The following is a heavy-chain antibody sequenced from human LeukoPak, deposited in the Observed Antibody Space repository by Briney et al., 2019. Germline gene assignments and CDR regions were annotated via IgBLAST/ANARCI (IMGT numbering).Heavy chain of an antibody. Sequence: PSETLSLTCAVSGYSISSSYYWGWIRRPPEKGLEWIGSIYHSGSTYYNQSFKSRVTISVDTSRNQFSLKLRSVTAADTAVYYCARGVTSISRGSYGYWGQGTLVTVSS. CDR1: GYSISSSYY. D-gene: IGHD3-16*01. CDR3: ARGVTSISRGSYGY. V-gene: IGHV4-38-2*01. J-gene: IGHJ4*02. CDR2: IYHSGST.